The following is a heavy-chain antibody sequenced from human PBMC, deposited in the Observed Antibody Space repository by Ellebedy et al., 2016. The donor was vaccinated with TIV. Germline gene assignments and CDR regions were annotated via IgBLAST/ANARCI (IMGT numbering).Heavy chain of an antibody. Sequence: SETLSLXCTVSGGSMSRSTHYWGWTRQPPGKGLEWFANVYYSGRAQYNPSLKSRVTVSVDTSNNQFSLNLRSVTAADTAMYYCVSYCSSSSCYDGAFDIWGQGTMLSVSS. CDR2: VYYSGRA. V-gene: IGHV4-39*01. CDR3: VSYCSSSSCYDGAFDI. J-gene: IGHJ3*02. D-gene: IGHD2-2*01. CDR1: GGSMSRSTHY.